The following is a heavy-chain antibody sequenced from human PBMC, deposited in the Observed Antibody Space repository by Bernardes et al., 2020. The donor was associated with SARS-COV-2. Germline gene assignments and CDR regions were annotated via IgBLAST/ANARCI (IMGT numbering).Heavy chain of an antibody. Sequence: GGSLRLSCAASGFSFSSYEMNWVRQAPGKGLEWVSYISTSVTTIYYADSVKGRFTTSRDNAGNSLYMQMNSLRADDTAVYYCARDGGFRASHTWAAIEDSFDIWGQGTMVSVSS. CDR3: ARDGGFRASHTWAAIEDSFDI. CDR1: GFSFSSYE. D-gene: IGHD5-12*01. V-gene: IGHV3-48*03. J-gene: IGHJ3*02. CDR2: ISTSVTTI.